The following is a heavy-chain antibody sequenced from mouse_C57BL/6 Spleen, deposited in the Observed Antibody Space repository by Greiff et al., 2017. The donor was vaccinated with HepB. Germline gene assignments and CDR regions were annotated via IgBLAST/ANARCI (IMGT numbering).Heavy chain of an antibody. V-gene: IGHV1-69*01. D-gene: IGHD1-1*01. CDR1: GYTFTSYW. CDR2: IDPSDSYT. Sequence: QVQLQQPGAELVMPGASVKLSCKASGYTFTSYWMHWVKQRPGQGLEWIGEIDPSDSYTNYNQKFKGKSTLTVDKSSSTAYMQLSSQTSEDSAVYYCARRSVVDWYFDVWGTGTTVTVSS. CDR3: ARRSVVDWYFDV. J-gene: IGHJ1*03.